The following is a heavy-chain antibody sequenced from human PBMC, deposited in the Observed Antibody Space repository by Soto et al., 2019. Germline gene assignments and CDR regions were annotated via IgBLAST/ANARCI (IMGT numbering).Heavy chain of an antibody. V-gene: IGHV3-23*01. D-gene: IGHD3-10*01. Sequence: GGSLRLSCAASGFTFSSYAMSWVRQAPGKGLEWVSDISGSGGTTYYADSVKGRFTISRDSAKNSVYLQMNSLRAEDTAVYYCAREVLLRIWGQGTMVT. CDR1: GFTFSSYA. CDR3: AREVLLRI. CDR2: ISGSGGTT. J-gene: IGHJ3*02.